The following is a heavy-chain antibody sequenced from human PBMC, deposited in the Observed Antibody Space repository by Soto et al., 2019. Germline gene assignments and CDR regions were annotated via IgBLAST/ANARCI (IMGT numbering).Heavy chain of an antibody. CDR3: GRTYTGG. J-gene: IGHJ4*02. D-gene: IGHD3-10*01. Sequence: LQSGGGVVQPGESLRLSCAASGFSLRDHALSWVRQAAGGGLEWVSGISGSEDRTNCADFVRGRFIISKDRAKNTLYLDMSGLRVDDTAVYFCGRTYTGGWGQGTLVTVSS. V-gene: IGHV3-23*01. CDR1: GFSLRDHA. CDR2: ISGSEDRT.